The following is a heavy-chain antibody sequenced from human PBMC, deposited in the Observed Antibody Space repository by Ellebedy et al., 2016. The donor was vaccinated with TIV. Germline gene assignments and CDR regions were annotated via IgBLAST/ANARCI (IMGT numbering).Heavy chain of an antibody. Sequence: ASVKVSCXASGFTFTNYYMHWVRQAPGQGLEWMGIIYPDGVTTTYAQKFQGKVTFTADKSTSTVYMELTSLRSEDTAMFYCARSASGSEFNGDWHFDLWGRGTLVTVSS. CDR1: GFTFTNYY. D-gene: IGHD3-10*01. V-gene: IGHV1-46*01. CDR2: IYPDGVTT. J-gene: IGHJ2*01. CDR3: ARSASGSEFNGDWHFDL.